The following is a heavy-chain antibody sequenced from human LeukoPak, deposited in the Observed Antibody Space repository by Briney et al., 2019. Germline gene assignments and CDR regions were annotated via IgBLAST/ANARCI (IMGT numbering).Heavy chain of an antibody. Sequence: GRSLRLSRATFGFALRVYWVTRGRQVPGKGLEWVANINREGNEKYYVDSVKGRFTISRDNAKNSVDLQMDSLRVEYTAVYYCARGGTWELQRAFDFWGQGTLVTVSS. V-gene: IGHV3-7*01. CDR2: INREGNEK. D-gene: IGHD1-26*01. CDR3: ARGGTWELQRAFDF. CDR1: GFALRVYW. J-gene: IGHJ4*02.